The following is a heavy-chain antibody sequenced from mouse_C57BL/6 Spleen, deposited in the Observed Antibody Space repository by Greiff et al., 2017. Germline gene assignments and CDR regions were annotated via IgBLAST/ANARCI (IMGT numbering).Heavy chain of an antibody. CDR1: GYAFSSSW. J-gene: IGHJ4*01. CDR2: IYPGDGDT. CDR3: ARDYAMDY. V-gene: IGHV1-82*01. Sequence: VQVVESGPELVKPGASVKISCKASGYAFSSSWMNWVKQRPGKGLEWIGRIYPGDGDTNYNGKFKGKATLTADKSSSTAYMQLSSLTSEDSAVYFCARDYAMDYWGQGTSVTVSS.